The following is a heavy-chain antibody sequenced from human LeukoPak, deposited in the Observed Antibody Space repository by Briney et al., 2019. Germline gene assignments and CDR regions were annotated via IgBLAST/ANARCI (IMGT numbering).Heavy chain of an antibody. D-gene: IGHD6-13*01. CDR2: INPNSGGT. CDR1: GYTFTGYY. Sequence: ASVKVSCKASGYTFTGYYMHWVRQAPGQGLEWMGWINPNSGGTNYAQKFQGRVTITADKSTSTAYMELSSLRSEDTAVYYCATDSYSSSXXXDYXXXGTXVTV. J-gene: IGHJ4*02. CDR3: ATDSYSSSXXXDY. V-gene: IGHV1-2*02.